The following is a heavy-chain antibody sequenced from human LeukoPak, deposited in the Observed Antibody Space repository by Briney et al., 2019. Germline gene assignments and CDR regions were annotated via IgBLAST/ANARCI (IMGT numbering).Heavy chain of an antibody. Sequence: ASVKVSCKASGYTFTGYYMHWVRQAPGQGLEWMGWINPNSGGTNYAQKFQGRVTMTRDTSISTAYMELSRLRSDDTAVYYCARVTGDSSGTTSEDWYFDLWGRGTLVTVSS. V-gene: IGHV1-2*02. J-gene: IGHJ2*01. CDR1: GYTFTGYY. CDR3: ARVTGDSSGTTSEDWYFDL. D-gene: IGHD3-22*01. CDR2: INPNSGGT.